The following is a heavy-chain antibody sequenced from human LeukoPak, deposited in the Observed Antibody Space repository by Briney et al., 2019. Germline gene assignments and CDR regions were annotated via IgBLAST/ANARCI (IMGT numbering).Heavy chain of an antibody. CDR2: IYSTGNT. CDR3: ATLSSGYTDAIDY. V-gene: IGHV4-59*01. J-gene: IGHJ4*02. CDR1: SGSISIYS. D-gene: IGHD3-22*01. Sequence: SETLSLTCTVSSGSISIYSWSWIRQPPGKGLEWIGYIYSTGNTNYNPSLKSRVTISVDTSKNQFSLKVSSVTAADTAVYYCATLSSGYTDAIDYWGQGTLVTVSS.